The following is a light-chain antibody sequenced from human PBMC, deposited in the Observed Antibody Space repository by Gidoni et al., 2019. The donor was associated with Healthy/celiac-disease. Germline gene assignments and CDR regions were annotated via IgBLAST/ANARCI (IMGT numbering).Light chain of an antibody. CDR2: ASS. V-gene: IGKV1-39*01. CDR3: QQSYSTPHT. Sequence: DIKMSQSPSSLSASVGDRVTITCRASQSISSYLNWYQQKPGKAPKLLSYASSSLQSGVPSRFSGSGSGTDFTLTISSLQPEDFATYYCQQSYSTPHTFGQGTKVEIK. CDR1: QSISSY. J-gene: IGKJ1*01.